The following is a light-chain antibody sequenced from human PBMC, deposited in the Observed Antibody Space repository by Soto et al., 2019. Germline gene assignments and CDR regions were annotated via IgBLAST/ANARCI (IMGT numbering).Light chain of an antibody. V-gene: IGLV2-14*03. J-gene: IGLJ1*01. CDR1: SSDFGGFNS. CDR3: SSYTSTMTNV. CDR2: DVV. Sequence: QSVLTQPASVSGSPGQSITISCTGTSSDFGGFNSVSWYQLRPGTAPKLILYDVVDRPSGVSYRFSGSKSGNTASLTISGLQAADEADYFCSSYTSTMTNVFGSGTKVT.